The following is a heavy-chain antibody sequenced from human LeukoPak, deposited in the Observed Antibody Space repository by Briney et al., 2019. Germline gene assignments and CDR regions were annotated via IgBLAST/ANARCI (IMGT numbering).Heavy chain of an antibody. V-gene: IGHV1-69*05. CDR1: GGTFSSYA. CDR3: ARDVGVVVPAAMRGYNWFDP. Sequence: ASVKVSCKASGGTFSSYAISWVRQAPGQGLEWMRRIIPIFGTANYAQKFQGRVTITTDESTSTAYMELSSLRSEDTAVYYCARDVGVVVPAAMRGYNWFDPWGQGTLVTVSS. J-gene: IGHJ5*02. CDR2: IIPIFGTA. D-gene: IGHD2-2*01.